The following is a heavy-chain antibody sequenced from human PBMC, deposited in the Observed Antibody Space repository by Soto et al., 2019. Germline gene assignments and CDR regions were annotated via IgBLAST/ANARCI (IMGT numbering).Heavy chain of an antibody. CDR2: IYYSGST. CDR3: ARGGDLGIFLYFDY. V-gene: IGHV4-59*01. Sequence: SETLSLTCTASGGSISSNYWSWIRQPPGKGLEWIGYIYYSGSTNCNPSLKSRVSISVDTSKNQFSLNLTSVTAADTAVYYCARGGDLGIFLYFDYWGQGTLVTVSS. CDR1: GGSISSNY. J-gene: IGHJ4*02. D-gene: IGHD3-3*01.